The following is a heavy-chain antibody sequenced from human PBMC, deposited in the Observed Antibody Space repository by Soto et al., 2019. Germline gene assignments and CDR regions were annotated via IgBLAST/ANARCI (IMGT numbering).Heavy chain of an antibody. J-gene: IGHJ4*02. CDR1: GDSISSPYW. Sequence: QVQVQESGLGLVKPSGTLSLTCAVSGDSISSPYWWSWVRQPPGKGLEWIGEIYHTGITNYNPSLMSRVTISLDKSKRQFSLKLSSVTAADTAVYYCARGIYGDQPPFDYWGQGTLVTVSS. CDR3: ARGIYGDQPPFDY. D-gene: IGHD4-17*01. V-gene: IGHV4-4*02. CDR2: IYHTGIT.